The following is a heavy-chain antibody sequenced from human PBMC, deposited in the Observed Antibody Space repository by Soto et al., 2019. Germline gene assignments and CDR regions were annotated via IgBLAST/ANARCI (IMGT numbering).Heavy chain of an antibody. Sequence: QVQLVQSGAEVKKPGSSVKVSCKASGGTFSSYAISWVRQAPGQGLEWMGGIIPIFGTANYAQKFQGRVTITADESTSTAYMELSSLRSEDTAVYYCARDKPPVYSSSAGYPNWFDPWVQGTLVTVSS. CDR1: GGTFSSYA. J-gene: IGHJ5*02. CDR3: ARDKPPVYSSSAGYPNWFDP. D-gene: IGHD6-6*01. V-gene: IGHV1-69*01. CDR2: IIPIFGTA.